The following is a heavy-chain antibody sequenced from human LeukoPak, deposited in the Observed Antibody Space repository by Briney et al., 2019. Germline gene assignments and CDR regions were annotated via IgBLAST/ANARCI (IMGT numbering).Heavy chain of an antibody. CDR2: ISAYNGNT. CDR3: ARPYYDSSTPPYDY. CDR1: GYTFTSYG. V-gene: IGHV1-18*01. D-gene: IGHD3-22*01. J-gene: IGHJ4*02. Sequence: ASVKVSCKASGYTFTSYGISWVRQAPGQGLEWMGWISAYNGNTNYAQKLQGRVTMTTDTSTSTAYMELRSLRSDDTAVYYCARPYYDSSTPPYDYWGQGTLVTVSS.